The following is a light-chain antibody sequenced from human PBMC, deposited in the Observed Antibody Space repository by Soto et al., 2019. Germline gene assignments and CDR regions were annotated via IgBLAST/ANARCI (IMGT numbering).Light chain of an antibody. V-gene: IGLV9-49*01. J-gene: IGLJ2*01. Sequence: QPVLTQPPSASASLGASVTLTCTLSSGYSNYKVDWYQQRPGKGPRFVMRVGTGGIVGSKGDGIPDRFSVLGSGLNRYLTIKNIQEEDESDYHCGADHGSGNSFVGVFGGGTKVTVL. CDR2: VGTGGIVG. CDR3: GADHGSGNSFVGV. CDR1: SGYSNYK.